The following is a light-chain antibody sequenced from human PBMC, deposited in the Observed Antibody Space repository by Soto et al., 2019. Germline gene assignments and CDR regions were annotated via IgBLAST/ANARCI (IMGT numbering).Light chain of an antibody. CDR3: AAWDDSLSGLYV. CDR1: SSDIGSNY. Sequence: SALTQPPSASGTPRQRVTISYSGSSSDIGSNYVYWYQQLPGTAPKLLIYRNNQRPSGVPDRFSGSKSGTSASLAISGLRSEDEADYYCAAWDDSLSGLYVFGTGTKVTVL. J-gene: IGLJ1*01. CDR2: RNN. V-gene: IGLV1-47*01.